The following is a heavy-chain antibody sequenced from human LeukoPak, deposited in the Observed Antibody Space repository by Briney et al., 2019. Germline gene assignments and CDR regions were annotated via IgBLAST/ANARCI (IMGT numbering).Heavy chain of an antibody. CDR1: GFTFSTYW. CDR2: IKQDGSEK. D-gene: IGHD3-16*01. CDR3: ARHKGTYFLD. J-gene: IGHJ4*02. Sequence: PGGSLRLSCAASGFTFSTYWMTWVRQAPGKGLEWVANIKQDGSEKYYLDSVKGRFTISRDNAKNSLYLQMTSLSAEDTAVYYCARHKGTYFLDWGQGALVTVSS. V-gene: IGHV3-7*01.